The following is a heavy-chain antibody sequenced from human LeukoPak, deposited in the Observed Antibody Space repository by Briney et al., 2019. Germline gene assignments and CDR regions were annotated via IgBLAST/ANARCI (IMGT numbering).Heavy chain of an antibody. CDR2: IYYSGST. CDR3: ARMYYYGSGSSDY. J-gene: IGHJ4*02. D-gene: IGHD3-10*01. CDR1: GGSISSGDYH. Sequence: SQTLSLTCTVSGGSISSGDYHWSWIRQPPGKGLEWIGYIYYSGSTYYNPSLKSRVTISVDTSKNQFSLKLSSVTAADTAVYYCARMYYYGSGSSDYWGQGTLVTVSS. V-gene: IGHV4-30-4*01.